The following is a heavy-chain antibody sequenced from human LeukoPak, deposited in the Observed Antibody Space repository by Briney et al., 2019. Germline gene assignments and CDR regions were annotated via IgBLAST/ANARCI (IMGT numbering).Heavy chain of an antibody. CDR2: IYHSGST. J-gene: IGHJ5*02. D-gene: IGHD3-10*01. Sequence: PSETLSLTCAVSGGSISSSNWWSWIRQPPGKGLEWIGEIYHSGSTNYNPSLKSRVTLSVDTSKNQFPLKLSSVTAADTAVYYCARKVRFYGSGRSNWFDPWGQGTLVTVSS. CDR1: GGSISSSNW. CDR3: ARKVRFYGSGRSNWFDP. V-gene: IGHV4-4*02.